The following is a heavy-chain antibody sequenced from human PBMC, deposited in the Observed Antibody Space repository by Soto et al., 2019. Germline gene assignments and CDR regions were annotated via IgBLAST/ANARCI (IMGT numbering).Heavy chain of an antibody. CDR1: GGSISSGGYY. CDR2: IYYSGST. D-gene: IGHD2-15*01. V-gene: IGHV4-31*03. CDR3: ARHPKIDCSGGRCQGYYFDY. Sequence: SETLSLTCTVSGGSISSGGYYWSWIRQHPGKGLEWIGYIYYSGSTYYNPSLKSRVTISVDTSKNQFSLKLSSVTAADTAVYYCARHPKIDCSGGRCQGYYFDYWGQGTQVTVSS. J-gene: IGHJ4*02.